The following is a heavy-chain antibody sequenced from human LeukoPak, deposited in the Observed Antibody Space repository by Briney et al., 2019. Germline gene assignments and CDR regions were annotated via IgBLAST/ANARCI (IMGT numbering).Heavy chain of an antibody. CDR3: ARDSGSCRGCAFDI. Sequence: PGGSLRLSCAASEFTFSNFWMSWVRQAPGQGLEWVANTNTDGSEKYYVDSVKGRVTISRDNAMNFLYLQLNSLRVDDTAVYYCARDSGSCRGCAFDIWGQGTVVTVSS. CDR1: EFTFSNFW. D-gene: IGHD1-26*01. V-gene: IGHV3-7*01. J-gene: IGHJ3*02. CDR2: TNTDGSEK.